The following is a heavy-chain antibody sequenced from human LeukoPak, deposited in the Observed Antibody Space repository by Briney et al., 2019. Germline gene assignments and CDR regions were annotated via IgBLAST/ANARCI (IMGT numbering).Heavy chain of an antibody. CDR3: ARDYSEAAICGY. V-gene: IGHV3-66*01. J-gene: IGHJ4*02. D-gene: IGHD2-2*02. CDR2: IYSGGST. Sequence: GGSLRLSCAASGFTVSSNYMSWVRQAPGKGLEWVSVIYSGGSTYYADSVKGRFTISRDNSKNTLYLQMNSLRAEDTAVYYCARDYSEAAICGYWGQGTLVTVSS. CDR1: GFTVSSNY.